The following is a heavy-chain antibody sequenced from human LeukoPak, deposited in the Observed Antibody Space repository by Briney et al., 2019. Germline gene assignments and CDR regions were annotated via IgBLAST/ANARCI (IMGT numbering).Heavy chain of an antibody. CDR2: KKSKTDGGTT. D-gene: IGHD3-16*01. V-gene: IGHV3-15*01. CDR3: ARGYY. Sequence: PGGSLRLSCAASGFTFSNAWMGWVRQAPGKGREWVGRKKSKTDGGTTDYAAPMNGRFTISRDNSKNTLYLQMNGLRAEDTAVYYCARGYYWGQGTLVTVSS. CDR1: GFTFSNAW. J-gene: IGHJ4*02.